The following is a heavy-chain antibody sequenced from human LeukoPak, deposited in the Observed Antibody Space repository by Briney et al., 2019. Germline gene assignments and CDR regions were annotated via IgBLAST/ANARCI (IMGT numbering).Heavy chain of an antibody. D-gene: IGHD6-19*01. V-gene: IGHV3-30*02. J-gene: IGHJ4*02. CDR3: AKDFRRYSSGWVYFDY. Sequence: GGSLRLSCAASGFTFSSYGMHWVRQAPGKRLEWVAFIRYDGSNKYYADSVKGRFTISRDNSKNTLYLQMNSLRAEDTAVYYCAKDFRRYSSGWVYFDYWGQGTLVTVSS. CDR1: GFTFSSYG. CDR2: IRYDGSNK.